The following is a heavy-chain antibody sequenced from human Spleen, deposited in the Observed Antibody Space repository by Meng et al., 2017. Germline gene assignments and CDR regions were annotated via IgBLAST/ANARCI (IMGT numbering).Heavy chain of an antibody. J-gene: IGHJ4*02. CDR2: INAVFGTT. V-gene: IGHV1-69*05. CDR1: GGIFSNYV. Sequence: SVKVSCKALGGIFSNYVIGWVRQAPGQGLEWMGGINAVFGTTNYAQKSQGRVTITTDESTSTVYMELTRLTSEDTAVYFCARKAGNCVTTTCYSLDYWGQGTLVTVSS. D-gene: IGHD2-2*01. CDR3: ARKAGNCVTTTCYSLDY.